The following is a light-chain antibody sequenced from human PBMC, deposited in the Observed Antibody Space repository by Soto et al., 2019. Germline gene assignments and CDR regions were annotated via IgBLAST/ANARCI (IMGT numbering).Light chain of an antibody. CDR1: QSVSSN. Sequence: EMLLAQSPGTLALSPVERATLCCRASQSVSSNLAWYQQKPGQAPTLLIYGASTRATGIPDRFSGSGSGTDFTLTIDRLEPEDFAVYYCQQSLNPKTFGQGTKVDIK. V-gene: IGKV3-20*01. CDR2: GAS. J-gene: IGKJ1*01. CDR3: QQSLNPKT.